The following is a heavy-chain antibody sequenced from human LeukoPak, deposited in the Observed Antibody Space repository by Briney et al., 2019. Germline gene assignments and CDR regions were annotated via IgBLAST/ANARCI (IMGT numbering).Heavy chain of an antibody. D-gene: IGHD3-22*01. Sequence: SETLSLTCTVSGGSISSSSYYWGWIRQPPGKGLEWIGSIYYSGSTYYNPSLKSRVTIFVATSKDQFSLKLSFVTAGDTAVYYCASAFPWDYYDSSGFLSWGQGTLVTVSS. J-gene: IGHJ4*02. CDR2: IYYSGST. CDR1: GGSISSSSYY. CDR3: ASAFPWDYYDSSGFLS. V-gene: IGHV4-39*01.